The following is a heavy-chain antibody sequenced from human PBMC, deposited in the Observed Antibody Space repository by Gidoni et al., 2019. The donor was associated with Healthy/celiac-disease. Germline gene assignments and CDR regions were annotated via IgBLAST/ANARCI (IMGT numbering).Heavy chain of an antibody. D-gene: IGHD3-16*01. V-gene: IGHV3-21*01. J-gene: IGHJ6*03. Sequence: EVQLVESGGGLVKPGGSLRLSCAASGFTFSSYSMNWVRQAPGKGLEWVSSISSSSSYIYYADSVKGRFTISRDNAKNSLYLQMNSLRAEDTAVYYCARDGLITFGGVPPSGYYMDVWGKGTTVTVSS. CDR3: ARDGLITFGGVPPSGYYMDV. CDR2: ISSSSSYI. CDR1: GFTFSSYS.